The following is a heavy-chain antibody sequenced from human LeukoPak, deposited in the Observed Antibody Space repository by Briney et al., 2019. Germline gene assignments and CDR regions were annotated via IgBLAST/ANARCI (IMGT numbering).Heavy chain of an antibody. CDR3: AKRGRGGGEVTGYDC. CDR2: ISSSSSYI. D-gene: IGHD3-9*01. Sequence: GGSLRLSCAASGFTFSSYSMNWVRQAPGKGLEWVSSISSSSSYIYYADSVKGRFTISRDNAKNTLYLQMNSLRAEDTAVYYCAKRGRGGGEVTGYDCWGQGTLVTVSS. V-gene: IGHV3-21*01. CDR1: GFTFSSYS. J-gene: IGHJ4*02.